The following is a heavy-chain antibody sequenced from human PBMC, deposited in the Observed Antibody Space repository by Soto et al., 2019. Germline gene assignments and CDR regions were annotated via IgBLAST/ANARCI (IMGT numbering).Heavy chain of an antibody. J-gene: IGHJ5*02. CDR2: INHSGST. CDR3: ARRPDDIVVVVAATPKKVRKYWFDP. D-gene: IGHD2-15*01. V-gene: IGHV4-34*01. Sequence: SETLSLTCAVYGGSFSGYYWSWIRQPPGKGLEWIGEINHSGSTNYNPSLKSRVTISVDTSKNQFSLKLSSVTAADTAVYYCARRPDDIVVVVAATPKKVRKYWFDPWGQGTLVTVSS. CDR1: GGSFSGYY.